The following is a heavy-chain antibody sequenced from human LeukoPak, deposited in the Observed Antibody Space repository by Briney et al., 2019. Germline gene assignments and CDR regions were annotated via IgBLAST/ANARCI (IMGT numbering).Heavy chain of an antibody. CDR3: ARDLSGPSLY. CDR1: GFTFSGYW. D-gene: IGHD2-15*01. V-gene: IGHV3-7*01. CDR2: IKQDGSEK. Sequence: GGSLRLSCAASGFTFSGYWMSWLRQAPGKGLEWVANIKQDGSEKYYLDSVKGRFTISRDNAKNSLYLQMSSLRAEDTAVYYCARDLSGPSLYWGQGTLVTVSS. J-gene: IGHJ4*02.